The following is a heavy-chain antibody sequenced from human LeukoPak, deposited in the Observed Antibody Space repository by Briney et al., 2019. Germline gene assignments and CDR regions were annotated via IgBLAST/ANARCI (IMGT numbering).Heavy chain of an antibody. D-gene: IGHD3-16*01. V-gene: IGHV3-30*04. Sequence: GGSLRLSCAASGFTFSRYAMHWARQAPGKGLEWVAFTSDDENYKYYADSEKGRFTISRDNSKNTLYLQMNSLRAEDTAVYFCASKIGDDLDYWGQGTLATVSS. CDR1: GFTFSRYA. CDR3: ASKIGDDLDY. CDR2: TSDDENYK. J-gene: IGHJ4*02.